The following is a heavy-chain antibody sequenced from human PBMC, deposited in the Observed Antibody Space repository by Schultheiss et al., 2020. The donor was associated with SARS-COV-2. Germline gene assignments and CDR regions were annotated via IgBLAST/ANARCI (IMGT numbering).Heavy chain of an antibody. CDR1: GFTVSSNY. CDR2: ISGSGGST. J-gene: IGHJ3*02. CDR3: ARRSYDFWSGYNRVDAFDI. V-gene: IGHV3-23*01. Sequence: GGSLRLSCAASGFTVSSNYMSWVRQAPGKGLEWVSAISGSGGSTYYADSVKGRFTISRDNSKNTLYLQMNSLRAEDTAVYYCARRSYDFWSGYNRVDAFDIWGQGTMVTVSS. D-gene: IGHD3-3*01.